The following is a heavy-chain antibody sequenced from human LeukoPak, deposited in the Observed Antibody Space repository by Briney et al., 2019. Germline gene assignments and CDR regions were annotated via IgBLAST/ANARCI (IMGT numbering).Heavy chain of an antibody. CDR2: IWYDGSIK. Sequence: PGWAVSLTFVGSGLTFIRYGLHGLGPARSRGVAGVAVIWYDGSIKYYADSVKGRFTISRDNSKNTLYLQMNSLGAEDTAVYYCAKDIRPNDFWSGQGYWGQGTLVTVSS. CDR1: GLTFIRYG. D-gene: IGHD3-3*01. J-gene: IGHJ4*02. CDR3: AKDIRPNDFWSGQGY. V-gene: IGHV3-33*06.